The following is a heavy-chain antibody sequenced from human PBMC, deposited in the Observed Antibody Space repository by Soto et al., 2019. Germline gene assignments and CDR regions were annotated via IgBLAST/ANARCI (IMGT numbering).Heavy chain of an antibody. CDR3: ARDLKVSSSWYSSDYYGMDV. V-gene: IGHV3-74*01. J-gene: IGHJ6*02. D-gene: IGHD6-13*01. Sequence: GGSLRLSCAASGFTFSSYWMHWVRQAPGKGLVWVSRINSDGSSTSYADSVKGRFTISRDNAKNTLYLQMNSLRAEDTAVYYCARDLKVSSSWYSSDYYGMDVWGQGTTVTVSS. CDR1: GFTFSSYW. CDR2: INSDGSST.